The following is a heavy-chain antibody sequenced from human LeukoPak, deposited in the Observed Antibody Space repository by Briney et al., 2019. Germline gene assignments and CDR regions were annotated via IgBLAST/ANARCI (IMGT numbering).Heavy chain of an antibody. Sequence: GGSLRLSCAASGFTFSSYAMSWVRQAPGKGLEWVAIIKQDASEKYYVDSVRGRFTISRDNAKNSVYLQMNSLRAEDTVVYYCVREGQTAWNDYWGQGTLATVSS. V-gene: IGHV3-7*01. CDR1: GFTFSSYA. D-gene: IGHD5-18*01. CDR3: VREGQTAWNDY. CDR2: IKQDASEK. J-gene: IGHJ4*02.